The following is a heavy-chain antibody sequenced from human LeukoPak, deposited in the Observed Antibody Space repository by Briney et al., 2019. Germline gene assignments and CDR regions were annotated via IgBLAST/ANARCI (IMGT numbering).Heavy chain of an antibody. J-gene: IGHJ4*02. CDR1: GYSFTSYW. D-gene: IGHD5-18*01. Sequence: GESLKISCKGSGYSFTSYWITWVRQMPGKGLEWMGRIDPSDSYSNYSPSFQGHVTISADKSISTAYLQWSSLKASDTAMSYCARLVSSNTADLDYWGQGTLVTVSS. CDR2: IDPSDSYS. CDR3: ARLVSSNTADLDY. V-gene: IGHV5-10-1*01.